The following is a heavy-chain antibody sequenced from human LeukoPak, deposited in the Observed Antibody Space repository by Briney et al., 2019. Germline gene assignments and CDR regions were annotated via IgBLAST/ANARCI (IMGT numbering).Heavy chain of an antibody. CDR3: AKARRGYDTIDY. CDR2: ISYDGSNK. Sequence: PGGSLRLSCAASGFTFSSYGMHWVRQAPGKGLEWVAVISYDGSNKYYADSVKGRFTISRDNSKNTLYLQMNSLRAEDTAVYYCAKARRGYDTIDYWGQGTLVTVSS. V-gene: IGHV3-30*18. CDR1: GFTFSSYG. D-gene: IGHD5-12*01. J-gene: IGHJ4*02.